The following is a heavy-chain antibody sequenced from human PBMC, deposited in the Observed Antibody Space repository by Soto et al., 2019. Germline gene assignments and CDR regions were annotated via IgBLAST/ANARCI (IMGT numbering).Heavy chain of an antibody. CDR3: AILQGKDIVVVPSTPVDY. D-gene: IGHD2-2*01. J-gene: IGHJ4*02. Sequence: QEQLVQSGAEVKKPGSSVKVSCKASGGTFSSYAISWVRQAPGQGLEWMGGIIPIFGTANYAQKFQGRVTITADESTSTAYMELSSLRSEDTAVYYCAILQGKDIVVVPSTPVDYWGQGTLVTVSS. CDR1: GGTFSSYA. CDR2: IIPIFGTA. V-gene: IGHV1-69*01.